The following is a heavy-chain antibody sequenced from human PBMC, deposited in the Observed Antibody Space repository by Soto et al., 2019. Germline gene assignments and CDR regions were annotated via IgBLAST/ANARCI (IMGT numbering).Heavy chain of an antibody. V-gene: IGHV1-46*01. CDR3: ARGGHLVVVTAALDY. J-gene: IGHJ4*02. CDR1: GDTFTDYY. CDR2: VNPSGGHT. Sequence: QVQLMQSGAEVKKPGASVKVSCKASGDTFTDYYIHWVRQAPGQGLEWMGTVNPSGGHTTYAQHFLGRVTMTRDTSTSTIYMELTSLTSDDTAIYYCARGGHLVVVTAALDYWGQGTLVTVSS. D-gene: IGHD2-21*02.